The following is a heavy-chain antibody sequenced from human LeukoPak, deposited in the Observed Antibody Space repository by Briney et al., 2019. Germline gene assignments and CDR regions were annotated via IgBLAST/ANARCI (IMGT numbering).Heavy chain of an antibody. V-gene: IGHV3-48*03. CDR2: ISSSGSTI. CDR3: TRRYNYDSSGYYYVRDAFDI. Sequence: GGSLRLSCAASGFMFRSYEMNWVRQAPGKGLEWVSYISSSGSTIYYADSVKGRFTISRDNAKNSLYLQMNSLKTEDTAVYYCTRRYNYDSSGYYYVRDAFDIWGQGTMVTVSS. D-gene: IGHD3-22*01. CDR1: GFMFRSYE. J-gene: IGHJ3*02.